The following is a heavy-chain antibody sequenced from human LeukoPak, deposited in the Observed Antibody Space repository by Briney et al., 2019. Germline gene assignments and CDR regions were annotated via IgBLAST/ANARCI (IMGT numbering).Heavy chain of an antibody. CDR1: GYTFTSYY. D-gene: IGHD1-26*01. Sequence: ASVKVSCKASGYTFTSYYMHWVRQAPGQGPEWMGLINPSGSSTSYAQKFQGRLSLTRDMSTSTDYMELSSLRSEDTAVYYCARDNSVGDTAWWFDPWGQGTLVTVSS. CDR2: INPSGSST. V-gene: IGHV1-46*01. CDR3: ARDNSVGDTAWWFDP. J-gene: IGHJ5*02.